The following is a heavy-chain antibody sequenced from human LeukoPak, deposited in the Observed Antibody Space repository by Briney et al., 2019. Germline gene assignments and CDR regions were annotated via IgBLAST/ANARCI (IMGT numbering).Heavy chain of an antibody. V-gene: IGHV4-4*07. J-gene: IGHJ4*02. Sequence: PSETLSLTCTVSGDSMSGYSWSWLRQPAGKELEWIGRIYSSYFTEYNLSLDGRVTMSIDTSKNQYSLMLDSVTAADTAVYYCARVHIVTGTYFDSWGQGALVTVSS. CDR2: IYSSYFT. CDR3: ARVHIVTGTYFDS. CDR1: GDSMSGYS. D-gene: IGHD3-10*01.